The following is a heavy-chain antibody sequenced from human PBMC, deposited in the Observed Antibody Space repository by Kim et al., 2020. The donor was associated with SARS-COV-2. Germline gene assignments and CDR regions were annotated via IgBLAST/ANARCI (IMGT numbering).Heavy chain of an antibody. CDR3: ARDVPNQWLSPTPSDAFDI. CDR1: GYTFTSYG. CDR2: ISAYNGNT. J-gene: IGHJ3*02. D-gene: IGHD6-19*01. V-gene: IGHV1-18*04. Sequence: ASVKVSCKASGYTFTSYGISWVRQAPGQGLEWMGWISAYNGNTNYAQKLQGRVTMTTDTSTSTAYMELRSLRSDDTAVYYCARDVPNQWLSPTPSDAFDIWGQGTMVTVSS.